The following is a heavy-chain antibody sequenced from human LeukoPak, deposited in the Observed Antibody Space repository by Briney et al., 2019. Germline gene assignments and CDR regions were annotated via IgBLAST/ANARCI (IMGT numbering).Heavy chain of an antibody. D-gene: IGHD4-17*01. CDR2: ISYDGRTQ. J-gene: IGHJ4*02. CDR1: GFTFNSYD. Sequence: SGGSLRLSCAVSGFTFNSYDMHWVRQTPSKGLEWLAFISYDGRTQHYADSVRGRFTISRDNSKDTLFLQLTSLREDDTAVFYCGKAFTRGRDGVYVDSWGQGTLVTVSS. CDR3: GKAFTRGRDGVYVDS. V-gene: IGHV3-30*02.